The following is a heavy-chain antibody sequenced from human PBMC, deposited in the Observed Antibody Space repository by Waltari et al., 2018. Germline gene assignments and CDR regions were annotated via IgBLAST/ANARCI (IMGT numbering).Heavy chain of an antibody. Sequence: HVQLQESGPGLVKPSQTLSLTCTVSGGSISSGSYYWSWIRQPAGKGLEWIGYIYTSGRTNYNPSLKSRVTISVDTSKNQFSLKRSSVTAADTAVYYCARVGKYQLRLDYWGQGTLVTVSS. D-gene: IGHD2-2*01. CDR3: ARVGKYQLRLDY. V-gene: IGHV4-61*09. J-gene: IGHJ4*02. CDR1: GGSISSGSYY. CDR2: IYTSGRT.